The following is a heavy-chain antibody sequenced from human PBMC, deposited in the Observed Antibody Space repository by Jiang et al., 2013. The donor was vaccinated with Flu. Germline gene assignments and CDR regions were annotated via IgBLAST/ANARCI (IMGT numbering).Heavy chain of an antibody. CDR2: TYYRSSWST. V-gene: IGHV6-1*01. J-gene: IGHJ5*02. Sequence: QTLSLTCAISGDSVSSFHAVWTWIRQSPSRGLEWLGRTYYRSSWSTDYASSVKGRITVNVDTSKNQFSXHLHSVTPEDTAVYYCARQIGGGLNWFDPWAREPLSPSPQ. D-gene: IGHD4-23*01. CDR1: GDSVSSFHAV. CDR3: ARQIGGGLNWFDP.